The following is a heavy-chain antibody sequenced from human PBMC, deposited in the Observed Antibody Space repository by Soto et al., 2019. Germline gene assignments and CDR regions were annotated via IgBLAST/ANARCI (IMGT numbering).Heavy chain of an antibody. Sequence: GGSLRLSCAASGFILSDYYIDWVRQAPGKGLEWVGRSRNKASGYTTEYAASVKVRFTISRDDSRNSLYLQMNSLKTEDTAVYFCAPSSSSGYLSYWGQGTQVTVSS. CDR3: APSSSSGYLSY. D-gene: IGHD6-6*01. J-gene: IGHJ4*02. CDR2: SRNKASGYTT. V-gene: IGHV3-72*01. CDR1: GFILSDYY.